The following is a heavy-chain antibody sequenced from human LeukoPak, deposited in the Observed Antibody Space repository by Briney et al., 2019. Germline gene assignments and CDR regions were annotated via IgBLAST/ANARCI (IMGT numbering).Heavy chain of an antibody. CDR2: ISYEGSIK. J-gene: IGHJ4*02. D-gene: IGHD1-26*01. CDR1: GFTFSSHG. V-gene: IGHV3-30*03. CDR3: ARDGGENSGSYSTYYFDH. Sequence: GGSLRLSCAASGFTFSSHGMHWVRQAPGKGLEWVAVISYEGSIKYYADSVKGRFTISRDNSKNTLYLQMNSLRAEDTAVYYCARDGGENSGSYSTYYFDHWGQGTLVTVSS.